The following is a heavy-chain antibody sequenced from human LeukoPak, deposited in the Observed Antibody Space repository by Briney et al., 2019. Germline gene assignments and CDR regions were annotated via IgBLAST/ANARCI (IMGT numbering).Heavy chain of an antibody. D-gene: IGHD6-13*01. V-gene: IGHV3-53*01. J-gene: IGHJ4*02. CDR1: GFTISNNY. CDR2: IYSGGNT. CDR3: ARRGLSSSWPFDY. Sequence: PGRSLRLSCAASGFTISNNYMNWVRQAPGKGLEWVSVIYSGGNTYYADSVKGRFTISRDDSKNTLYLQMNSLRAEDTAVYYCARRGLSSSWPFDYWGQGTLVTVSS.